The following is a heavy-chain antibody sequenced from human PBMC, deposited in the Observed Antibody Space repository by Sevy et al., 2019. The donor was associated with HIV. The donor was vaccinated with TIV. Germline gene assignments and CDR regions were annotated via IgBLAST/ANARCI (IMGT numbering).Heavy chain of an antibody. CDR2: ISGGGGST. Sequence: GGSLRLSCAASGFTFSSYAMSWVRQAPGKGLEWVSAISGGGGSTYYADSVKGRFTISRDNSKNTLYLQMNSLRAEDTAVYYCAKVSVSTEGCFDYWGQGTLVTVSS. D-gene: IGHD1-26*01. J-gene: IGHJ4*02. V-gene: IGHV3-23*01. CDR1: GFTFSSYA. CDR3: AKVSVSTEGCFDY.